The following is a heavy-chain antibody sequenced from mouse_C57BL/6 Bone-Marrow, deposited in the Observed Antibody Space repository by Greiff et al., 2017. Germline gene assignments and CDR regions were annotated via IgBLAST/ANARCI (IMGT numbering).Heavy chain of an antibody. D-gene: IGHD2-3*01. CDR2: IRLKSDNYAT. CDR1: GFTFSNYW. CDR3: TGGGDLYDGYYDWYFDV. V-gene: IGHV6-3*01. J-gene: IGHJ1*03. Sequence: EVKLVESGGGLVQPGGSMKLSCVASGFTFSNYWMNWVRQSPEKGLEWVAQIRLKSDNYATHYAESVKGRFTISRDDSKSSVYLQMNNLRAEDTGIYYCTGGGDLYDGYYDWYFDVWGTGTTVTVSS.